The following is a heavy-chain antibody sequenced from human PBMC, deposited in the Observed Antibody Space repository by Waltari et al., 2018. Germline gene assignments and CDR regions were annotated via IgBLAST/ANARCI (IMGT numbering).Heavy chain of an antibody. Sequence: QVQLVESGGGVVQPGRSLRLSCAASGFTFSSYAMHWVRQAPGKGLEWVAVRSYDGSNKYYADSVKGRFTISRDNSKNTLYLQMNSLRAEDTAVYYCARDKSSGGLTGDYYYYYMDVWGKGTTVTVSS. CDR3: ARDKSSGGLTGDYYYYYMDV. CDR2: RSYDGSNK. CDR1: GFTFSSYA. D-gene: IGHD3-10*01. V-gene: IGHV3-30-3*01. J-gene: IGHJ6*03.